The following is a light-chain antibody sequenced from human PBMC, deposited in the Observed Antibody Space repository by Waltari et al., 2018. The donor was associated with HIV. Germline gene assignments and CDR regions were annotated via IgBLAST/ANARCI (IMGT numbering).Light chain of an antibody. CDR3: QVWDSSSDHGVL. CDR1: NIERKS. J-gene: IGLJ3*02. Sequence: SYVLTQSPSVSVAPGQTARITCGGKNIERKSVHWYQQKSGQAPVLVVYDDRDRPSGIPERFSGSNSGNAATLTISRVEAGDEADYYCQVWDSSSDHGVLFGGGTRLTVL. CDR2: DDR. V-gene: IGLV3-21*02.